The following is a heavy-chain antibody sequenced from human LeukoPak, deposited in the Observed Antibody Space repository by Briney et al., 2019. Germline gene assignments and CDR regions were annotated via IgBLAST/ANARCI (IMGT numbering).Heavy chain of an antibody. V-gene: IGHV3-30*18. CDR1: GFTFSSYG. CDR3: AKAYGYGDYFDY. J-gene: IGHJ4*02. CDR2: ISYDGSNK. D-gene: IGHD4/OR15-4a*01. Sequence: GGSLRLSCAASGFTFSSYGMHWVRQAPGKGLEWGAVISYDGSNKYYADSVKGRFTISRDNSKNTLYLQMNSLRAEDTAVYYCAKAYGYGDYFDYWGQGTLVTVSS.